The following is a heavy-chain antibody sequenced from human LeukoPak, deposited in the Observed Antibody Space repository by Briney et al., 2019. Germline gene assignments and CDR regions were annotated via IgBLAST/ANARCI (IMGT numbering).Heavy chain of an antibody. CDR2: IIPIFGTA. CDR3: VREDAHTYYFDF. V-gene: IGHV1-69*05. D-gene: IGHD2-2*01. J-gene: IGHJ4*02. Sequence: ASVKVSCKASGGTFTSYAISWVRHTPGQGLEWMGGIIPIFGTANYAQKFQGRVTITTDESTSTAYMDLSSLISEDTAVYYCVREDAHTYYFDFWGPGTLVTVSS. CDR1: GGTFTSYA.